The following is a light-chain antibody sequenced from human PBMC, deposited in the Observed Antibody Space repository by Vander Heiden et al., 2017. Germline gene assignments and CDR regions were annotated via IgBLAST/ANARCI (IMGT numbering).Light chain of an antibody. Sequence: DIHMTQSPSPLSASFGDRVTLTCRASQSISSYLNWYQQKPGQAPKLLIYAASSLQSGVPSRFSGSGSGTDFTLTISSLQPEDFATYYCQQSYSTPLTFGGGTKVEIK. CDR2: AAS. J-gene: IGKJ4*01. V-gene: IGKV1-39*01. CDR1: QSISSY. CDR3: QQSYSTPLT.